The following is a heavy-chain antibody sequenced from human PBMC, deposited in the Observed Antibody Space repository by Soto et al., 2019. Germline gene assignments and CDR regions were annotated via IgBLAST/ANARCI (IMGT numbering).Heavy chain of an antibody. V-gene: IGHV1-69*14. CDR2: INPIFGTA. Sequence: QVQLVQSGAEVKKPGSSVKVSCKTSGGTFSSYAINWVRQAPGQGLEWMGGINPIFGTANYAQKFQGRITITADKPTNTTYMELRSLRSDDTGGYYCASSPLPTETMYARYFDLWGRGTQVTVSS. D-gene: IGHD4-17*01. CDR1: GGTFSSYA. J-gene: IGHJ2*01. CDR3: ASSPLPTETMYARYFDL.